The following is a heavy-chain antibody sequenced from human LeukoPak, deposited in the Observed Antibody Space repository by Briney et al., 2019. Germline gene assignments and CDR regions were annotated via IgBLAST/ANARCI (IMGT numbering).Heavy chain of an antibody. CDR3: ARGQHDFWSGYYTTQEYNWFDP. Sequence: SETLSLTCTVSSGSISSYYWSWIRQPPGKGLEWIGYIYCSGSTNYNPSLKSRVTISVDTSKNQFSLKLSSVTAADTAVYYCARGQHDFWSGYYTTQEYNWFDPWGQGTLVTVSS. V-gene: IGHV4-59*01. D-gene: IGHD3-3*01. J-gene: IGHJ5*02. CDR2: IYCSGST. CDR1: SGSISSYY.